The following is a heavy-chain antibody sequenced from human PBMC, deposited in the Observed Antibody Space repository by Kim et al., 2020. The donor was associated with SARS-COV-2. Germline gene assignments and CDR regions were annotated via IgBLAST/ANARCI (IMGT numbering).Heavy chain of an antibody. D-gene: IGHD2-2*01. V-gene: IGHV3-21*01. CDR1: GFTFSSYS. J-gene: IGHJ4*02. Sequence: GGSLRLSCAASGFTFSSYSMNWVRQAPGKGLEWVSSISSSSSYIYYADSVKGRFTISRDNAKNSLYLQMNSLRAEDTAVYYCARDWDIVIVRYFDYWGQGTLVTVSS. CDR3: ARDWDIVIVRYFDY. CDR2: ISSSSSYI.